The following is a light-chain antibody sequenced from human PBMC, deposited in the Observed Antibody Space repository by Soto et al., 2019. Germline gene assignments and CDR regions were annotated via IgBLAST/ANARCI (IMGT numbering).Light chain of an antibody. J-gene: IGKJ2*01. Sequence: EIMMTQSPDTLSVSPGERVALSCRASQGISRDLAWYQQKPGQVPRLLMYHASTRAPGIPARFSGSGSGTEFTLTISSLQSEDFALYYCQQYGSSRYTFGQGTKLEIK. CDR3: QQYGSSRYT. CDR2: HAS. CDR1: QGISRD. V-gene: IGKV3-15*01.